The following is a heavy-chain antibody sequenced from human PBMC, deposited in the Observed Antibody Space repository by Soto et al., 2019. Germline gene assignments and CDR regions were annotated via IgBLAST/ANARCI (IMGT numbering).Heavy chain of an antibody. D-gene: IGHD2-21*02. Sequence: GGSLRLSCAASGFTFSSYAMHWVRQAPGKGLEWVAVISYDGSNKYYADSVKGRFTISRDNSQNTLYLQMKSLRAEDTAVYYCAKRLNTYYFDYWGQGTLVTVSS. CDR2: ISYDGSNK. J-gene: IGHJ4*02. CDR1: GFTFSSYA. CDR3: AKRLNTYYFDY. V-gene: IGHV3-30-3*01.